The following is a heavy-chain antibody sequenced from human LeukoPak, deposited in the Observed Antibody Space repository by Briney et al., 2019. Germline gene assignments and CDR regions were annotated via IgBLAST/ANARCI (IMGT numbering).Heavy chain of an antibody. D-gene: IGHD1-26*01. CDR3: ARDGDIVGVLYYYYYYMDV. CDR2: INPNSGGT. CDR1: GYTFIAYY. Sequence: ASVKVSCKASGYTFIAYYMHWVRQAPGQGLEWMGRINPNSGGTNYAQKFQGRGTMTRDTSISTAYMELSRLRSDDTAVYYCARDGDIVGVLYYYYYYMDVWGKGTTVTVPS. J-gene: IGHJ6*03. V-gene: IGHV1-2*06.